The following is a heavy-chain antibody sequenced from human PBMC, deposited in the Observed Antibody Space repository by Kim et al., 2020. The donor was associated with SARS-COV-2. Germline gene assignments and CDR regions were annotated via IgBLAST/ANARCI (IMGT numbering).Heavy chain of an antibody. CDR1: GYTFTTYA. D-gene: IGHD2-21*01. CDR2: INPTRGNT. Sequence: ASVKVSCKASGYTFTTYAMQCVRQAPGQGLEWMGWINPTRGNTKYSDTFQGRVTITRDTSARTAYMELNSLRPEDTAVYYCARSVAIMPPGMDVWGQGTTVTVSS. J-gene: IGHJ6*02. V-gene: IGHV1-3*01. CDR3: ARSVAIMPPGMDV.